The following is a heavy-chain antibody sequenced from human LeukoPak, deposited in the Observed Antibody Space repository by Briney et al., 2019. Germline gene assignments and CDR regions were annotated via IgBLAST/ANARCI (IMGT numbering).Heavy chain of an antibody. CDR1: GFTFSSYA. CDR2: ISSSSSTI. CDR3: ARVGPYSSFDY. J-gene: IGHJ4*02. D-gene: IGHD6-19*01. V-gene: IGHV3-48*01. Sequence: GGSLRLSCAASGFTFSSYAMSWVRQAPGKGLEGVSAISSSSSTIYYADSVKGRFTISRDNAKNSLYLQMNSLRAEDTAVYYCARVGPYSSFDYWGQGTLVTVSS.